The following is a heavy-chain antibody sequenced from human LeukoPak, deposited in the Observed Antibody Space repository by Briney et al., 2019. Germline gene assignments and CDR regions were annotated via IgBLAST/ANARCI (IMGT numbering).Heavy chain of an antibody. CDR1: GGSISGYS. J-gene: IGHJ5*02. Sequence: SGTLSLTCTVSGGSISGYSWSWIRQSAAKGLEWIGRVYTSGNTNYNPSFKSRVTMSIDTSKKQFSLKLYSVTVADTAEYYCARDNPAGPWGQGTLVTVSS. D-gene: IGHD1-14*01. CDR2: VYTSGNT. V-gene: IGHV4-4*07. CDR3: ARDNPAGP.